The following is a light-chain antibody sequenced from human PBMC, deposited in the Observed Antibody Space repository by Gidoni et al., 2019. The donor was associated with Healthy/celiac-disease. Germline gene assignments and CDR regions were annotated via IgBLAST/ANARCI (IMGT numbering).Light chain of an antibody. Sequence: EIVLKQSPGTLSLSPGERATLSCRASQSVSSSYLAWYQQQPGQAPRLLIYGASSRSTGIPDRFSVSWSGTDFTLTISRLEPEDFAVYSCQQYGSSPRNTFGQGTKLEIK. J-gene: IGKJ2*01. CDR1: QSVSSSY. V-gene: IGKV3-20*01. CDR3: QQYGSSPRNT. CDR2: GAS.